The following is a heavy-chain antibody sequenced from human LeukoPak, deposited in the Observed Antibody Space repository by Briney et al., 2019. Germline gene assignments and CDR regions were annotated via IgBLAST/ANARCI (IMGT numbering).Heavy chain of an antibody. CDR2: IYYSGST. CDR1: GGXISSYY. Sequence: SETLSLTCTVSGGXISSYYWSWIRQPPGKGLEWIGYIYYSGSTNYNPSLKSRVTISVDTSKNQFSLKLSSVTAADTAVYYCARVDYYGSGSLDYWGQGTLVTVSS. J-gene: IGHJ4*02. D-gene: IGHD3-10*01. V-gene: IGHV4-59*01. CDR3: ARVDYYGSGSLDY.